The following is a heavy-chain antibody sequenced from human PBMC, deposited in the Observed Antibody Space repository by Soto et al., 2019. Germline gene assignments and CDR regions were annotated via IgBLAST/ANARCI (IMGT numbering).Heavy chain of an antibody. CDR1: GFTFDDYA. V-gene: IGHV3-9*01. CDR2: ISWNSGSI. Sequence: VQLVESGGGLVQPGRSLRLSCAASGFTFDDYAMHWVRQAPGKGLEWVSGISWNSGSIGYADSVKGRFTISRDNAKNSLYLQMNSLRAEDTALYYCAKEVDYYYYMDVWGKGTTVTVSS. J-gene: IGHJ6*03. CDR3: AKEVDYYYYMDV.